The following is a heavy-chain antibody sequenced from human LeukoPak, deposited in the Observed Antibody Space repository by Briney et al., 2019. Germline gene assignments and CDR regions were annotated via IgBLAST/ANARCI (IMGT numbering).Heavy chain of an antibody. CDR2: MNPNSGNT. Sequence: ASVKVSCKASGYTFTSYDINWVRQATGQGLEWMGWMNPNSGNTGYAQKFQGRVTMTRNTSISTAYMELSSLRSEDTVVYYCARGPRHCSGGSCYPVGVDYWGQGTLVTVSS. D-gene: IGHD2-15*01. CDR1: GYTFTSYD. J-gene: IGHJ4*02. V-gene: IGHV1-8*01. CDR3: ARGPRHCSGGSCYPVGVDY.